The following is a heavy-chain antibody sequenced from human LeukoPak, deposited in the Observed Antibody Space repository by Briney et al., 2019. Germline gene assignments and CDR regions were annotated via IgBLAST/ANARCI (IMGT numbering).Heavy chain of an antibody. J-gene: IGHJ4*02. D-gene: IGHD2-2*01. CDR1: GFSLSTSGVG. Sequence: SGPTLANPPQTLTLTCTFSGFSLSTSGVGVGWIRQPPGKALEWLALIYWDDDKRYSPSLKSRLTITEDTSKNQVVLTVTNMDPVDTATYYCAHKLDGSCIGTSCYAFAYWGQGTLVTVSS. CDR3: AHKLDGSCIGTSCYAFAY. CDR2: IYWDDDK. V-gene: IGHV2-5*02.